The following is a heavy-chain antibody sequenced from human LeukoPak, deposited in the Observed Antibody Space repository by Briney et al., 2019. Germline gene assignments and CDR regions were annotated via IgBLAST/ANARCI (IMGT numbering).Heavy chain of an antibody. J-gene: IGHJ4*02. CDR3: ARDRRVGYRRPIFSSNSPFDY. Sequence: PGASVKVSCKASGYTFTGYYMHWVRQAPGQGLEWMGRINPKSGGTNYTQMFQGRVTMTRDTSISTAYMELRSLRSDDTAMYYCARDRRVGYRRPIFSSNSPFDYWGQGTLVTVSS. V-gene: IGHV1-2*02. CDR1: GYTFTGYY. D-gene: IGHD4-23*01. CDR2: INPKSGGT.